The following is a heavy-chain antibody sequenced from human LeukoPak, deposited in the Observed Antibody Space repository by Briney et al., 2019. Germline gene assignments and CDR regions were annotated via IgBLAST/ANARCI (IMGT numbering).Heavy chain of an antibody. J-gene: IGHJ4*02. CDR2: IYSGGST. Sequence: GGSLRLSCAASGFTVSSNYMSWVRQAPGKGLEWVSVIYSGGSTYYTDSVKGRFTISRDNSKNTLYLQMNRLRAEDTAVYYCARDEPSPDSTDLDYWGQGTLVTVSS. CDR3: ARDEPSPDSTDLDY. D-gene: IGHD2/OR15-2a*01. CDR1: GFTVSSNY. V-gene: IGHV3-66*01.